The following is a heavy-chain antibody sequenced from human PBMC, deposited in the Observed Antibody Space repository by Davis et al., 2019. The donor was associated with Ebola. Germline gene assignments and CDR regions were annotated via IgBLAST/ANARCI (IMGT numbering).Heavy chain of an antibody. J-gene: IGHJ6*02. V-gene: IGHV4-39*01. CDR2: IYYSGST. CDR3: ARAENYDFWDV. Sequence: PSETLSLTCTVSARSISSSSYYWGWIRQPPGKGLEWIGSIYYSGSTYYNPSLKSRVTISVDTSKNQFSLKLSSVTAADTAVYYCARAENYDFWDVWGQGTTVTVSS. CDR1: ARSISSSSYY. D-gene: IGHD3-3*01.